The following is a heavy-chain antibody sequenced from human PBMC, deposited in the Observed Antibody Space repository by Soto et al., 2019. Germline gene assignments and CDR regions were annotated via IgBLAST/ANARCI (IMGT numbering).Heavy chain of an antibody. CDR3: ARDSSGWYGDYYYYGMDV. V-gene: IGHV6-1*01. Sequence: SQTLSLTCAISGDSVSSNSAAWNWIRQSPSGGLEWLGRTYYRSKWYNDYAVSVKSRITINPDTSKNQFSLQLNSVTPEDTAVYYCARDSSGWYGDYYYYGMDVWGQGTTVTVSS. D-gene: IGHD6-19*01. J-gene: IGHJ6*02. CDR2: TYYRSKWYN. CDR1: GDSVSSNSAA.